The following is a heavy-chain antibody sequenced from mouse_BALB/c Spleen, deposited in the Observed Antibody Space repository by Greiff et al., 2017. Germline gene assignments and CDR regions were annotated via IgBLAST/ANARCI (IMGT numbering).Heavy chain of an antibody. CDR2: IYPGGGYT. J-gene: IGHJ3*01. CDR1: GYTFTNYW. CDR3: ASPGITTVVATDWFAY. D-gene: IGHD1-1*01. V-gene: IGHV1-63*02. Sequence: QVQLQQSGAELVRPGTSVKISCKASGYTFTNYWLGWVKQRPGHGLEWIGDIYPGGGYTNYNEKFKGKATLTADTSSSTAYMQLSSLTSEDSAVYFCASPGITTVVATDWFAYWGQGTLVTVSA.